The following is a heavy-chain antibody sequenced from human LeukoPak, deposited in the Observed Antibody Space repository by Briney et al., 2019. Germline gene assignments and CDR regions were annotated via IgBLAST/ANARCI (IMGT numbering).Heavy chain of an antibody. J-gene: IGHJ3*02. V-gene: IGHV1-46*01. D-gene: IGHD6-13*01. CDR2: INPSGDST. CDR1: GYTFTSYY. Sequence: ASVKVSCKASGYTFTSYYMHWVRQAPGQGLEWMGIINPSGDSTSYAQKFQGRVTMTRDTSTSTVYMELSSLRSEDTAVYYCARGKDSSSPRNHDAFDIWGQGTMVTVSS. CDR3: ARGKDSSSPRNHDAFDI.